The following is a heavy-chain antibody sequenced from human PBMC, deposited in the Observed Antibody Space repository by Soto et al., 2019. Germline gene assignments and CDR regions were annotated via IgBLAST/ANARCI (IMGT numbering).Heavy chain of an antibody. CDR2: INPSGGST. CDR3: AREDDYGDYGTEYFQH. V-gene: IGHV1-46*01. Sequence: ASVKVSCKASGYTFTSYYMHWVRQAPGQGLEWMGIINPSGGSTSYAQKFQGRVTTTRDTSTSTVYMELRSLRSDDTAVYYCAREDDYGDYGTEYFQHWGQGTLVTVSS. D-gene: IGHD4-17*01. J-gene: IGHJ1*01. CDR1: GYTFTSYY.